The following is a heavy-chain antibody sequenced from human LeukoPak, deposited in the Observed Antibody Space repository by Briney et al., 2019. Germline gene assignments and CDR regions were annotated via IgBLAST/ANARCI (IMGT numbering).Heavy chain of an antibody. J-gene: IGHJ5*02. CDR2: IDHSGST. D-gene: IGHD6-6*01. V-gene: IGHV4-34*01. Sequence: GSLRLSCAASGFTFSSYWMNWVRQPPGKGLEWIGEIDHSGSTNYNPSLKSRVTISVDTSKNQSSLKLSSVTAAETAVHYCARGPSARRWFDPWGQGTLVTVSS. CDR1: GFTFSSYW. CDR3: ARGPSARRWFDP.